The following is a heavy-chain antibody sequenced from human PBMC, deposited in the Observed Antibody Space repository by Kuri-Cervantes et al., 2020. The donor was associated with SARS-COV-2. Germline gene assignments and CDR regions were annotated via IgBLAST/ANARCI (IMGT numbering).Heavy chain of an antibody. CDR3: ARGRGPGDFWSGLNWFDP. D-gene: IGHD3-3*01. CDR2: ISSSGSTI. J-gene: IGHJ5*02. Sequence: GESLKISCAASGFTFSSYEMNWVRQAPGKGLEWVSYISSSGSTIYYADSVKGRFTISRDNAKNSLYLQMSSLRAEDTAVYYCARGRGPGDFWSGLNWFDPWGQGTLVTVSS. CDR1: GFTFSSYE. V-gene: IGHV3-48*03.